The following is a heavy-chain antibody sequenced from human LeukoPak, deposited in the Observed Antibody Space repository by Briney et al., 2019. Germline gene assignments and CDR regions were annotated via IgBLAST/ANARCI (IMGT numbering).Heavy chain of an antibody. V-gene: IGHV4-4*07. Sequence: PSETLSLTCTVSGGSISSYYWSWIRQPAGKGLEWIGRIYTSGSTNYNPSLKSRVTISVDTSKNQFSLKLSSVAAADTAVYYCARRGLDYYDSSGYDYWGQGTLVTVSS. CDR2: IYTSGST. J-gene: IGHJ4*02. CDR3: ARRGLDYYDSSGYDY. D-gene: IGHD3-22*01. CDR1: GGSISSYY.